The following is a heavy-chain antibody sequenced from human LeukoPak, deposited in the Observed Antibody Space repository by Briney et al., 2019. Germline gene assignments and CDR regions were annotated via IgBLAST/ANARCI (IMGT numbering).Heavy chain of an antibody. D-gene: IGHD6-13*01. CDR3: ASDPGICSSCGWFDP. V-gene: IGHV4-34*01. CDR2: INHSGST. CDR1: GGSFSGYY. J-gene: IGHJ5*02. Sequence: MASETLSLTCAVYGGSFSGYYWSWIRQPPGKGLEWIGEINHSGSTNYNPSLKSRDTISVDTSKNQFSLKLSSVTAADTAVYYCASDPGICSSCGWFDPWGQGTLVTVSS.